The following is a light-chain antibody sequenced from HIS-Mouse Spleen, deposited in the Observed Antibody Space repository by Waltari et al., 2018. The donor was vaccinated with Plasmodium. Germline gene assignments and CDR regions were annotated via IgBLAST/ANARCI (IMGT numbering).Light chain of an antibody. CDR2: LGS. CDR3: MQALQTPRYT. Sequence: DIVMTQSPLSLPVTPGEPASISCRPSQSLLHSNGFHDLDWYLQKPGQSPQPLIYLGSNRASGVPDRFSGSGSGTDFTLKISRVEAEDVGVYYCMQALQTPRYTFGQGTKLEIK. V-gene: IGKV2-28*01. J-gene: IGKJ2*01. CDR1: QSLLHSNGFHD.